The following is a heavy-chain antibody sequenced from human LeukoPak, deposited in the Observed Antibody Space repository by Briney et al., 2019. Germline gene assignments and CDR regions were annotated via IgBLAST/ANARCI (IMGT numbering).Heavy chain of an antibody. D-gene: IGHD4-17*01. CDR3: ARGAGNYGDYVGAFDI. V-gene: IGHV4-61*02. CDR1: GGSVSSGNYY. Sequence: PSQTLSLTCTISGGSVSSGNYYWTWVRQPAGKGLEWIGRIYTSGSTNYNPSLKSRVTISIDASKNQFSLKLTSLTAADTAVYYCARGAGNYGDYVGAFDIWGQGTMVTVSS. CDR2: IYTSGST. J-gene: IGHJ3*02.